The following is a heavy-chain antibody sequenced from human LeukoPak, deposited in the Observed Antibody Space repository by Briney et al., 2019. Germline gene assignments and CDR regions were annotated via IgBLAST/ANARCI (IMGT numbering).Heavy chain of an antibody. J-gene: IGHJ6*03. D-gene: IGHD2-15*01. CDR1: GYPFTIYG. Sequence: ASVKVSCNASGYPFTIYGISWVRQAPGQGLEWMGWISAYNGNTNYTQKLQGRVTMTPDTSTSTAYMELRSLRSDDTAVYYCASGPPADYMDVWGKGTTVTVSS. V-gene: IGHV1-18*01. CDR2: ISAYNGNT. CDR3: ASGPPADYMDV.